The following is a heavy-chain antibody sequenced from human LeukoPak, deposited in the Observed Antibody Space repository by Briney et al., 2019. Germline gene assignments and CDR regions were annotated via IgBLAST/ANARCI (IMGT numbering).Heavy chain of an antibody. J-gene: IGHJ6*04. CDR3: ARDSPPDV. CDR2: ISYDGSNK. Sequence: PGGSLRLSCAASGFTFSSYTMHWVRQAPGKGLEWVAVISYDGSNKYYADSVKGRFTISRDNAKNSLYLQMNSLRAEDRAVYYCARDSPPDVWGKGTTVTVSS. CDR1: GFTFSSYT. V-gene: IGHV3-30*04.